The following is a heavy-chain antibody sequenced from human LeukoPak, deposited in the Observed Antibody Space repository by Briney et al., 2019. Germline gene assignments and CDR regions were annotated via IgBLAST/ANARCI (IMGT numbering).Heavy chain of an antibody. V-gene: IGHV3-11*06. CDR3: AKDEEYYDSSGYYDY. D-gene: IGHD3-22*01. CDR1: GFTFSDYY. J-gene: IGHJ4*02. Sequence: GGSLRLSCAASGFTFSDYYMSWIRQAPGKGLEWVSYISSSSSYTNYADSVKGRFTISRDNSKNTLYLQMNSLRAEDTAVYYCAKDEEYYDSSGYYDYWGQGTLVTVSS. CDR2: ISSSSSYT.